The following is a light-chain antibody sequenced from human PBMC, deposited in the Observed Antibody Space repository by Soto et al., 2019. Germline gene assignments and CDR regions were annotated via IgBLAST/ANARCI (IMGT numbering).Light chain of an antibody. CDR2: KAS. Sequence: DIQMTQSPSTLSASVGDRVTITCRASQSINSFLAWYQQKPGKAPKLLIYKASSLESGVPSRFSGSGSGTEFTLTISSLHPYAFATYYCQQSKSSAPQTFGQGTKVEIK. V-gene: IGKV1-5*03. CDR1: QSINSF. CDR3: QQSKSSAPQT. J-gene: IGKJ1*01.